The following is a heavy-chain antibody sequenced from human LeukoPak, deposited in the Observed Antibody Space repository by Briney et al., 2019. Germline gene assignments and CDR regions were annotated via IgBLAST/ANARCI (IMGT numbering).Heavy chain of an antibody. J-gene: IGHJ4*02. D-gene: IGHD6-13*01. CDR3: PKGN. CDR1: GFTFSSYA. CDR2: ISSSAGNT. Sequence: PGGSLRLSYAASGFTFSSYAMYWVRQAPGKGLEWVSGISSSAGNTYYADSVKGRFTISRDNSKNTLYLQMNSLRAEDTAISWFPKGNWGQGTLVTVSS. V-gene: IGHV3-23*01.